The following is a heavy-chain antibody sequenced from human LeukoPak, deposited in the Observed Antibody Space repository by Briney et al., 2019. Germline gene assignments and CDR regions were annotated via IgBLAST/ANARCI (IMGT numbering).Heavy chain of an antibody. D-gene: IGHD1-26*01. CDR1: GFTFSSYS. Sequence: GGSLRLSCAASGFTFSSYSMNWVRQAPGKGLEWVSYISSSSSTIYYADSVKGRFTISRDNAKNSLYLQMNSLRAEDTAVYYCASSPRELTDYWGQGTLVTVSS. CDR3: ASSPRELTDY. CDR2: ISSSSSTI. V-gene: IGHV3-48*01. J-gene: IGHJ4*02.